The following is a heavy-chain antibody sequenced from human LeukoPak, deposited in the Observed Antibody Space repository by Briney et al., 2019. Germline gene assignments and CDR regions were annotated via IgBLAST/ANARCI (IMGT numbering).Heavy chain of an antibody. V-gene: IGHV3-21*04. CDR1: GFTFSTYS. Sequence: GGSLRLSCAASGFTFSTYSMNWVRQTPGKGLEWVSSITSTSSYIYYADSVEGRFTISRDNAKNSVDLQMNSLRAEDTAVYYCAKSRSAAAISDARYGMDVWGQGTTVTVSS. CDR2: ITSTSSYI. D-gene: IGHD2-2*01. J-gene: IGHJ6*02. CDR3: AKSRSAAAISDARYGMDV.